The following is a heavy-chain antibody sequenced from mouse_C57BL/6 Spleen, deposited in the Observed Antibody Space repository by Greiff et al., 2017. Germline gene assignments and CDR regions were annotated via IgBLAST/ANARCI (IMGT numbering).Heavy chain of an antibody. D-gene: IGHD2-3*01. CDR1: GYTFTDYN. CDR2: INPNNGGT. Sequence: EVHLVESGPELVKPGASVKMSCKASGYTFTDYNIHWVMQSHGKSLEWIGYINPNNGGTSYNQKFKGKATLTVNKSSSTAYMELRSLTSEDSAVHYCARGVYDGYYGAMDYWGQGTSVTVSS. J-gene: IGHJ4*01. CDR3: ARGVYDGYYGAMDY. V-gene: IGHV1-22*01.